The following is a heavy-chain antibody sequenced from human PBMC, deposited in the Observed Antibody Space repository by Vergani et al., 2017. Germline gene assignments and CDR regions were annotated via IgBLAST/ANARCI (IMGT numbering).Heavy chain of an antibody. CDR3: ARSFFQYSRGWYYFDY. D-gene: IGHD6-19*01. V-gene: IGHV3-11*06. Sequence: QVQLVESGGGLVKPGGSLRLSCAASGFTFSDYYMSWIRQAPGKGLEWVSYISSSSSYTNYADSVKGRFTISRDNAKNSLYLQMNSLRAEDTAVYYCARSFFQYSRGWYYFDYWGQGTLVTVSS. J-gene: IGHJ4*02. CDR1: GFTFSDYY. CDR2: ISSSSSYT.